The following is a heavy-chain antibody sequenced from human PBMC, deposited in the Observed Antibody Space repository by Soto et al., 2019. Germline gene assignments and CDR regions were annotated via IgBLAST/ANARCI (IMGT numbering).Heavy chain of an antibody. V-gene: IGHV3-30*18. CDR1: GFTFSSYG. CDR2: ISYDGSNK. D-gene: IGHD3-16*01. CDR3: AKGNHVLGFDY. Sequence: QVQLVESGGGVVQPGRSLRLSCAASGFTFSSYGMHWVRRAPGKGLEWVAVISYDGSNKYYADSVKGRFTTSRDNSKNTLYLQMNSLRAEDTAVYYCAKGNHVLGFDYWGQGTLVTVSS. J-gene: IGHJ4*02.